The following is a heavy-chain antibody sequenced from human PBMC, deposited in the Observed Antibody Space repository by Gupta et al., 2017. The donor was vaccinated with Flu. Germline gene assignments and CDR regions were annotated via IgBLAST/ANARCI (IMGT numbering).Heavy chain of an antibody. V-gene: IGHV1-2*06. Sequence: QVQLVQSGAEVKKPGASVKVSCKASGYTFTAYYIHWVRQAPGQGLEWMGRINPHSGSTNYEQKFQGRVTMTMDTSISTAYMDLSRLRSDDTAVYYCAREKHCSTASCYRWFDPWGQGTLVTVS. CDR3: AREKHCSTASCYRWFDP. CDR1: GYTFTAYY. D-gene: IGHD2-2*02. J-gene: IGHJ5*02. CDR2: INPHSGST.